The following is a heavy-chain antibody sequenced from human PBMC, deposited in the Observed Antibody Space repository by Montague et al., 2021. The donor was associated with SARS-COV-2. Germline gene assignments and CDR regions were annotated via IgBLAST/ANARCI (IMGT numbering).Heavy chain of an antibody. CDR3: ATYRQGGSGRGY. Sequence: SETLSLTCTVSGVSVSNPYHHWSWIRQPPGKGLEWIGYIDYGGSPNYSPSLYSRVTISLDTSKNQLSLRLTSATAADTAVYYCATYRQGGSGRGYWGQGILVTVSS. CDR1: GVSVSNPYHH. J-gene: IGHJ4*02. V-gene: IGHV4-61*01. CDR2: IDYGGSP. D-gene: IGHD3-10*01.